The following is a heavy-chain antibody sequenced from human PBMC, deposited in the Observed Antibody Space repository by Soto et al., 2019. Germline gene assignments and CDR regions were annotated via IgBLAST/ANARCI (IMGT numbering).Heavy chain of an antibody. CDR1: GGSISSSSYY. CDR3: ARDLWDSGSYWNWFDP. D-gene: IGHD1-26*01. V-gene: IGHV4-39*07. CDR2: IYYSGST. Sequence: SETLSLTCTVSGGSISSSSYYWGWIRQPPGKGLEWIGSIYYSGSTYYTPSLKSRVTISVDTSKNQFSLKLSSVTAADTAVYYCARDLWDSGSYWNWFDPWGQGTLVTVSS. J-gene: IGHJ5*02.